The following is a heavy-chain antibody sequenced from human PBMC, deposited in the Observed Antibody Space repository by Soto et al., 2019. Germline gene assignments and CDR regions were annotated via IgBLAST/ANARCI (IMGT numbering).Heavy chain of an antibody. CDR2: IYYSGST. V-gene: IGHV4-31*03. Sequence: SETLSLTCTVSGGSISSGGYYWSWIRQHPGKGLEWIGYIYYSGSTYYNPSLKSRVTISVDTSKNQFSLKLSSVTAADTAVYYCARVGYSSSPYYYGMDVWGQGTTVTVSS. CDR1: GGSISSGGYY. J-gene: IGHJ6*02. CDR3: ARVGYSSSPYYYGMDV. D-gene: IGHD6-6*01.